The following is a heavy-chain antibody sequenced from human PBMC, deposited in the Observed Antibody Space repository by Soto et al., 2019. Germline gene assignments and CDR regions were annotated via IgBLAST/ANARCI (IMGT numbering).Heavy chain of an antibody. CDR3: AKYQYSSGWSADY. CDR1: GFTFDDYA. CDR2: ISWNSGSI. D-gene: IGHD6-19*01. J-gene: IGHJ4*02. Sequence: EVQLVESGGGLVQPGRSLRLSCAASGFTFDDYAMHWVRQAPGKGLEWVSGISWNSGSIGYADSVKGRFTISRDNAKNSLYIQMNSLRAEDTALYYCAKYQYSSGWSADYWGQGTLVTVSS. V-gene: IGHV3-9*01.